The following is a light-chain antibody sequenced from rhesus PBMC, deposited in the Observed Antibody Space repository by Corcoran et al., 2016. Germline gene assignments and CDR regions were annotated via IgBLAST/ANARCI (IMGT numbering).Light chain of an antibody. CDR1: QGISSW. V-gene: IGKV1-21*01. CDR3: QQYKNVPYS. Sequence: DVQMTESPSSLSASVGDRVTITCRASQGISSWLAWYQQKPGKAPKLLLYRESSLQSGVPSRFSGSGSWTDFTLTISSLQSEDFATYFCQQYKNVPYSFGQGTKVEI. CDR2: RES. J-gene: IGKJ2*01.